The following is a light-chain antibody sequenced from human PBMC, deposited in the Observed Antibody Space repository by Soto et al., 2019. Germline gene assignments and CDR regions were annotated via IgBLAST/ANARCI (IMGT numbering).Light chain of an antibody. J-gene: IGKJ1*01. V-gene: IGKV3-11*01. CDR3: QQRSNWPPTWT. CDR2: DAS. Sequence: EIVLTQSPATLSLSPGERATLSCRASQSVSTDLAWYQQKPGQAPRLLIYDASTRATGIPARFSGSGSGTDFTLPISSLEPEDFAVYYCQQRSNWPPTWTFGQGTDVEIK. CDR1: QSVSTD.